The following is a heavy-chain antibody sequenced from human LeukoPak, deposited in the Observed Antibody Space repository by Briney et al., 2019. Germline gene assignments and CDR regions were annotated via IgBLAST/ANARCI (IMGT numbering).Heavy chain of an antibody. Sequence: PGRSLRLSCAASGFDFSNYDMTWVRQAPGKGLEYVSSISRGGNYIYSADSVRGRFSISRNNAENSLFLQMNSLGGEDTAVYYCARIGPGTDVYNSSDYWGQGTLVAVSS. CDR1: GFDFSNYD. J-gene: IGHJ4*02. CDR2: ISRGGNYI. V-gene: IGHV3-21*01. D-gene: IGHD5-24*01. CDR3: ARIGPGTDVYNSSDY.